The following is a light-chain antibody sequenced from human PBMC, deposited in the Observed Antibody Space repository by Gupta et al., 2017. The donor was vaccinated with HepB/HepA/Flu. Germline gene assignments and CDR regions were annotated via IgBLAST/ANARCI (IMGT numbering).Light chain of an antibody. J-gene: IGKJ4*01. Sequence: DIQLTQSRSFLSASVGDRVKITCRASQDISNFLAWYQQEPGKAPKLLIYAAATLQSGVPSRFSGSGSGTDFTLTISSLQPEDFTSYYCQELNTYPLTFGGGTKVEIK. CDR1: QDISNF. CDR2: AAA. CDR3: QELNTYPLT. V-gene: IGKV1-9*01.